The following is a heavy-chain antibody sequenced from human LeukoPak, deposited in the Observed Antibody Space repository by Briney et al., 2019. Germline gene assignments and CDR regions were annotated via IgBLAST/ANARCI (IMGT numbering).Heavy chain of an antibody. Sequence: SETLSLTCTVSGGSISSGGYYWSWIRQHPGKGLEWIGYIYYSGSTYYNPSLKSRVTISVDTSKNQFSLKLSSVTAADTAVYYCAREAAAGMTFFDYWGQGTPVTVSS. D-gene: IGHD6-13*01. CDR1: GGSISSGGYY. J-gene: IGHJ4*02. CDR2: IYYSGST. CDR3: AREAAAGMTFFDY. V-gene: IGHV4-31*03.